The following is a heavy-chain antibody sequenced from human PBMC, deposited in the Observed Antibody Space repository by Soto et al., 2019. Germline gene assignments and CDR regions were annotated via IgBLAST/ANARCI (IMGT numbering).Heavy chain of an antibody. V-gene: IGHV5-10-1*01. CDR3: ARLYCTTSTCDSWFDP. CDR2: IDPRDSYV. Sequence: GESLKISCTGFGYTFTTFWISWVRQMPGKGLEWMGRIDPRDSYVNYSPSFQGHVTISADKSISTAYLQWGSLKASDTAMYYCARLYCTTSTCDSWFDPWGQGTPVTVSS. CDR1: GYTFTTFW. D-gene: IGHD2-2*01. J-gene: IGHJ5*02.